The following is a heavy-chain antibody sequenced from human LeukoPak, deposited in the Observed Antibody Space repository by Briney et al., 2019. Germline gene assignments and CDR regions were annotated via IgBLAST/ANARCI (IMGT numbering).Heavy chain of an antibody. V-gene: IGHV4-39*07. CDR1: GGSISSSSYY. D-gene: IGHD3-22*01. CDR3: ARLDSSGYYPQSYFDY. J-gene: IGHJ4*02. CDR2: ICYSGST. Sequence: SETLSLTCTVSGGSISSSSYYWGWIRQPPGKGLEWIGSICYSGSTYYNPSLKSRVTISVDTSKNQFSLKLSSVTAADTAVYYCARLDSSGYYPQSYFDYWGQGTLVTVSS.